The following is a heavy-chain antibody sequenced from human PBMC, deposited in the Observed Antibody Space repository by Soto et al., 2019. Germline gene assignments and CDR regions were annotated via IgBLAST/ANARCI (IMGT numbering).Heavy chain of an antibody. CDR2: IWYDGSNK. Sequence: QVQLVESGGGVVQPGRSLRLSCAASGFTFSSYGMHWVRQAPGKGLEWVAVIWYDGSNKYYADSVKGRFTISRDNSKNTLYLQMNSLRAEDTAVYYCARELPRASYCSGGSCSPFDYWGQGTLVTVSS. J-gene: IGHJ4*02. V-gene: IGHV3-33*01. CDR1: GFTFSSYG. CDR3: ARELPRASYCSGGSCSPFDY. D-gene: IGHD2-15*01.